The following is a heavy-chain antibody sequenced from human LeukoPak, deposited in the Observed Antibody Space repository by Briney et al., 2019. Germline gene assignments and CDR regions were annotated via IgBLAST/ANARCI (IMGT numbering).Heavy chain of an antibody. Sequence: GGSLRLSCAVSGFTFSSYWMNWVRQAPGKGLVWVSRIDSDGSSTTYADSVKGRFTISRDNSKNTLYLQMNSLRAEDTAVYYCARRAGAYSHPYDYWGQGTLVTVSS. CDR2: IDSDGSST. J-gene: IGHJ4*02. V-gene: IGHV3-74*01. CDR3: ARRAGAYSHPYDY. D-gene: IGHD4/OR15-4a*01. CDR1: GFTFSSYW.